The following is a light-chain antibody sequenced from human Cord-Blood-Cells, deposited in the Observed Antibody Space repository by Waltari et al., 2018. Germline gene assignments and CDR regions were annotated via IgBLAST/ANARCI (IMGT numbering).Light chain of an antibody. Sequence: QSALTQPASVSGSPCHSIPLSCTGTSIAVGGYHYVPCYQQHPGKAPKLMLYDVSKRPSGVSNRFSGSKSGNTASLTISGLQAEDEADYYCSSYTSSSTLERVFGGGTKLTVL. CDR3: SSYTSSSTLERV. CDR2: DVS. V-gene: IGLV2-14*01. J-gene: IGLJ3*02. CDR1: SIAVGGYHY.